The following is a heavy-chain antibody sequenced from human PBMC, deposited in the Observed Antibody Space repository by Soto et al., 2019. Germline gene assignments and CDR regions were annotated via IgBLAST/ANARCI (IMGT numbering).Heavy chain of an antibody. J-gene: IGHJ4*02. D-gene: IGHD2-15*01. V-gene: IGHV1-18*01. CDR3: ARETVVVVAATLLDY. Sequence: QVQLVQSGAEVKKPGASVKVSCKASGYTFTSYGISWVRQAPGQGLEWMGWISAYNGNTNYAQKLQGRVTMTTDTSXXTAYMELRSLRSDDTAVYYCARETVVVVAATLLDYWGQGTLVTVSS. CDR1: GYTFTSYG. CDR2: ISAYNGNT.